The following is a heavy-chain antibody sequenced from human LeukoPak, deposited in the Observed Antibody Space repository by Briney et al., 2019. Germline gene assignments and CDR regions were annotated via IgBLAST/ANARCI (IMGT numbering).Heavy chain of an antibody. CDR3: ARAGGYNFATYYFDY. J-gene: IGHJ4*02. CDR1: GVSISSYY. V-gene: IGHV4-59*01. CDR2: IHHSGNT. D-gene: IGHD1-1*01. Sequence: SETLSLTCTVSGVSISSYYWSWIRQPPGKGLEWIGYIHHSGNTKYNPSLKSRVSMSVDTSKNQLSLELSSVTAADTAVYYCARAGGYNFATYYFDYWGQGTLVTVSS.